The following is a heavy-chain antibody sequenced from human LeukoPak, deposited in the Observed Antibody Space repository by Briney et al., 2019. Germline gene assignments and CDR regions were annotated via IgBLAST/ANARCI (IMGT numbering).Heavy chain of an antibody. CDR1: GFTFSTYS. CDR3: AKCSARFGTLTDLDY. CDR2: ISSSSTTL. J-gene: IGHJ4*02. V-gene: IGHV3-48*04. D-gene: IGHD3-10*01. Sequence: QPGGSLRLSCAASGFTFSTYSMNWVRQAPGKGLEWVSYISSSSTTLYYADSVKGRFTISRDNAKNSLYLQMNSLGAEDTAVYYCAKCSARFGTLTDLDYWGQGTLVTVSS.